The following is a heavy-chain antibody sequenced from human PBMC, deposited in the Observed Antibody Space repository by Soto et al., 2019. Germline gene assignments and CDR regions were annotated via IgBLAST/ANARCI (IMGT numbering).Heavy chain of an antibody. J-gene: IGHJ4*02. CDR1: GFTFSNYG. Sequence: GGSLRLSCVGSGFTFSNYGMHWVRQPPGKGLEWVALISDDGDKRYYADSVRGRLIISRDNSKDTLYLQMNSLGPDDTAVYFCAKARVRIVGANSFDYWGQGTPVTVPQ. D-gene: IGHD1-26*01. CDR3: AKARVRIVGANSFDY. V-gene: IGHV3-30*18. CDR2: ISDDGDKR.